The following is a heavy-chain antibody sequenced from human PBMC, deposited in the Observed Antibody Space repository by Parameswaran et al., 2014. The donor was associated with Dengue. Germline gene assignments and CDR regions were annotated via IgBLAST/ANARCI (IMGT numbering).Heavy chain of an antibody. CDR3: ATTPHYCTSATNCYTFDY. Sequence: WIRQPPGKGLEWVSTISGTGAATLYADSVKGRFTISRDNSKNTLYMDLSSLRAEDTAVYYCATTPHYCTSATNCYTFDYWGPGSPGHRLL. J-gene: IGHJ4*02. D-gene: IGHD2-2*02. CDR2: ISGTGAAT. V-gene: IGHV3-23*01.